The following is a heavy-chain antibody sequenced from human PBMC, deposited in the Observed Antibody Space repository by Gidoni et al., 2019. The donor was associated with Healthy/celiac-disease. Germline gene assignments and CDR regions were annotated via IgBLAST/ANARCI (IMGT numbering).Heavy chain of an antibody. CDR1: GGTFSSYT. J-gene: IGHJ6*02. CDR3: ARTDTTSNTLYGMDV. D-gene: IGHD1-26*01. CDR2: IIPSLGIA. V-gene: IGHV1-69*02. Sequence: QVQLVQSGAEVKKPGSSVKVSCTASGGTFSSYTISWVRQAPGQGLEWMGRIIPSLGIANYAQKFQGRVTITADKSTSTAYMELSSLRSEDTAVYYCARTDTTSNTLYGMDVWGQGTTVTVSS.